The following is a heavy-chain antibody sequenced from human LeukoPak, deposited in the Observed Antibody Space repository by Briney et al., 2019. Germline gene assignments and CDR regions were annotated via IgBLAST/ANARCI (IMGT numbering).Heavy chain of an antibody. Sequence: ASVKVSCKASGYTFTGYYMHWVRRAPGQGLEWMGWINPNSGGTNYAQKFQGWVTMTRDTSISTAYMELSRLRSDDTAVYYCAISPYSSGWFDYWGQGTLVTVSP. D-gene: IGHD6-19*01. CDR1: GYTFTGYY. CDR2: INPNSGGT. J-gene: IGHJ4*02. CDR3: AISPYSSGWFDY. V-gene: IGHV1-2*04.